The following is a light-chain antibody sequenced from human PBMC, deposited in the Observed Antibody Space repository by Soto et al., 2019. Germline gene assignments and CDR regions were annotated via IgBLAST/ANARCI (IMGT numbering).Light chain of an antibody. CDR3: QKYNRAPWT. CDR2: AAS. CDR1: QGISNY. V-gene: IGKV1-27*01. J-gene: IGKJ1*01. Sequence: DIQMTPSPSSLSASVGDRVTITCRASQGISNYLAWYQQKPGKVPKLLIYAASTLQSGVPSRFSGSGSRTDFTLTISSLQPEDVATSYCQKYNRAPWTFGQGTKVEIK.